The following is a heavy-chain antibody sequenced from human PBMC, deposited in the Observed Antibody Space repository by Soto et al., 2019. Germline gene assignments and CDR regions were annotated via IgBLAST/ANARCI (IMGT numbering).Heavy chain of an antibody. D-gene: IGHD5-18*01. V-gene: IGHV4-59*01. CDR1: DDSISNYY. CDR2: IFYSGST. Sequence: TVADDSISNYYWSSSGQHPVRGLEWIGHIFYSGSTNYNPALKSRVTISVDTSKSQFSLKLSSVTAADTAVYYCAKDSGYNYGYFSWFDPWGQGTLVTVS. J-gene: IGHJ5*02. CDR3: AKDSGYNYGYFSWFDP.